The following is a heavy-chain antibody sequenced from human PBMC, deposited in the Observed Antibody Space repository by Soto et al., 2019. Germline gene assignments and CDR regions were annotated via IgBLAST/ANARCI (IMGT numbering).Heavy chain of an antibody. V-gene: IGHV3-48*03. CDR3: ARGNSYDSSAYYCNY. D-gene: IGHD3-22*01. J-gene: IGHJ4*02. Sequence: PGGSLRLSCVASGFTFSSYEMNWVRQAPGKGLEWVSYITDSGSTIYNADSVKGRFTISRDNAKNSVYLQMNSLRAEDTAVYYCARGNSYDSSAYYCNYWGQGTLVTVSS. CDR1: GFTFSSYE. CDR2: ITDSGSTI.